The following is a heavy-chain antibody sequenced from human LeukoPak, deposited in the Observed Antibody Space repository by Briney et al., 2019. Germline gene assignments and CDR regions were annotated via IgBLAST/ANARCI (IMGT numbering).Heavy chain of an antibody. CDR1: GFTVSSNY. D-gene: IGHD3-22*01. Sequence: GGSLRLSCAASGFTVSSNYMNWVRQAPGKGLEWVSVINSAGNAYYADSVKGRFTISRDNSKNMLYLQMNSLRAEDTAVYHCARSQGGTMSLRHFDLWGRGTLGTVSS. V-gene: IGHV3-53*01. CDR3: ARSQGGTMSLRHFDL. J-gene: IGHJ2*01. CDR2: INSAGNA.